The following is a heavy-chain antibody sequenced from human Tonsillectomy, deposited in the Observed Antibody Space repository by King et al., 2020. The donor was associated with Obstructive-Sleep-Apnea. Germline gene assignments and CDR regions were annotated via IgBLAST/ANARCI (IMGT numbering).Heavy chain of an antibody. CDR2: IYYSGST. D-gene: IGHD5-12*01. CDR3: AREGRYTGYDFD. V-gene: IGHV4-39*07. J-gene: IGHJ4*02. Sequence: LQLQESGPGLVRPSETLSLTCTVSGGSISSRSYYWGWIRQPPGKGLEWVGSIYYSGSTNYNPSLKSRVTMSVDPSKNQFSLRLSSVTAADTAVYYCAREGRYTGYDFDWGQGTLVTVSS. CDR1: GGSISSRSYY.